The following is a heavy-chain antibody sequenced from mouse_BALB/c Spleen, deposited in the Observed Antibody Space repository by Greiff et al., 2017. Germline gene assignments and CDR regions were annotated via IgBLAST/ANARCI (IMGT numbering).Heavy chain of an antibody. CDR2: IWAGGST. CDR1: GFSLTSYG. D-gene: IGHD1-1*01. Sequence: VKLVESGPGLVAPSQSLSITCTVSGFSLTSYGVHWVRQPPGKGLEWLGVIWAGGSTNYNSALMSRLSISKDNSKSQVFLKMNSLQTDDTAMYYCARDHYGSKGCAYWGQGTLVTVSA. CDR3: ARDHYGSKGCAY. V-gene: IGHV2-9*02. J-gene: IGHJ3*01.